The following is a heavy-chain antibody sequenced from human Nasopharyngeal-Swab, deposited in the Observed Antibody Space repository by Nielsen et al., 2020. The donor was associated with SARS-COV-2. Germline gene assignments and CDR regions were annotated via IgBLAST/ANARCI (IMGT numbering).Heavy chain of an antibody. J-gene: IGHJ4*01. Sequence: GESLKISCAASGFTLSTYSMDWVRQVPRKGLEWVAHIGTSSTPIYYADSVRGRFSISRDNAKNSLSLLMSTLRGEDTAVYYCVRGWCSNSFDYWGQGARVTVSA. V-gene: IGHV3-48*01. D-gene: IGHD4/OR15-4a*01. CDR1: GFTLSTYS. CDR3: VRGWCSNSFDY. CDR2: IGTSSTPI.